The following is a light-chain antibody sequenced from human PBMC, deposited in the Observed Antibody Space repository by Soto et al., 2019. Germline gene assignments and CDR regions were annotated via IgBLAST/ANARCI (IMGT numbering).Light chain of an antibody. Sequence: EIVLTQSPGTLSLSPGERATLSCRASQSVSSSYLAWYQQKPGQAPRLLIYGASSRATGIPDRFSGSGSGTDFTLIISRLEPEDFAVYYCQQYGSSPRTFGGGTKV. V-gene: IGKV3-20*01. J-gene: IGKJ4*01. CDR1: QSVSSSY. CDR2: GAS. CDR3: QQYGSSPRT.